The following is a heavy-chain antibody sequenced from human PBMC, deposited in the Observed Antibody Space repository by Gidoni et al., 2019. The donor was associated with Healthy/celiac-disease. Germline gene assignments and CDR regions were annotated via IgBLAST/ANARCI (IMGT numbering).Heavy chain of an antibody. CDR3: ATEGRGDYYDSSDFDH. D-gene: IGHD3-22*01. J-gene: IGHJ5*02. CDR2: IIPIFGTA. Sequence: QVQLVQSGAEVKKPGSSVKVSCKASGGTFSSYAISWVRQAPGQGLEWMGGIIPIFGTANDAMKFQGRITMTADESRSTAYMELSSLRSEATAVYNCATEGRGDYYDSSDFDHWGQGTLVTVSS. CDR1: GGTFSSYA. V-gene: IGHV1-69*01.